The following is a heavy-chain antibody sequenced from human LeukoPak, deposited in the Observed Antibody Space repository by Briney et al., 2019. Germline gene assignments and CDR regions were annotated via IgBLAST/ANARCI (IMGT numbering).Heavy chain of an antibody. V-gene: IGHV4-34*01. CDR2: INHSGST. CDR1: GGSFSGYY. D-gene: IGHD1-14*01. J-gene: IGHJ4*02. CDR3: ARHRAETIRGSFDY. Sequence: SETLSLTCAVYGGSFSGYYWSWIRQPPGKGLEWIGEINHSGSTNYSPSLKSRVTISVDTSRNQFSLQLTSVTAADTAVYYCARHRAETIRGSFDYWGQATLVTVSS.